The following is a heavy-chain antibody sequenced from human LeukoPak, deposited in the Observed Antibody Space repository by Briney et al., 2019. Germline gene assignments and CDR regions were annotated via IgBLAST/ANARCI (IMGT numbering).Heavy chain of an antibody. CDR3: AKEGYSSGGYFDY. Sequence: GGSLRLSCAASGFTFSSYAMSWVRQAPGKGLEWVSAISGSGGSTYYADSVRGRFTISRDNSKNTLYLQTNSLRAEDTAVYYCAKEGYSSGGYFDYWGQGTLVTVSS. J-gene: IGHJ4*02. CDR2: ISGSGGST. V-gene: IGHV3-23*01. CDR1: GFTFSSYA. D-gene: IGHD6-19*01.